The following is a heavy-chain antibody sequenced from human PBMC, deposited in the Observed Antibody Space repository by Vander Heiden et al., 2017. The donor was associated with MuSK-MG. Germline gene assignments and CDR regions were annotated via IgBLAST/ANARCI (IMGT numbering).Heavy chain of an antibody. CDR3: ARDGQVQLWHYYYYGMDV. D-gene: IGHD5-18*01. Sequence: QVQLVESGGGVVQPGRSLRLSCAASGFTFSSSAMHGVRQAPGKGLEWVAVISYDGSNKYYADSVKGRFTISRDNSKNTLYLQMNSLRAEDTAVYYCARDGQVQLWHYYYYGMDVWGQGTTVTVSS. CDR1: GFTFSSSA. J-gene: IGHJ6*02. CDR2: ISYDGSNK. V-gene: IGHV3-30*04.